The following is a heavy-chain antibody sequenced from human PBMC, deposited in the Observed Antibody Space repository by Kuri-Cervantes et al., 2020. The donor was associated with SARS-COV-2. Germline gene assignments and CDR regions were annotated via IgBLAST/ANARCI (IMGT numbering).Heavy chain of an antibody. J-gene: IGHJ4*02. CDR3: VRDHDYGSRNKFDF. D-gene: IGHD6-13*01. CDR2: VFYSGTT. CDR1: GGSISTYY. V-gene: IGHV4-39*02. Sequence: ESLKISCTVSGGSISTYYWTWIRQSPGKGLEWIESVFYSGTTYYNPSLQSRVTVSVDLSKNQFSLSLQSVTAADTAVYYCVRDHDYGSRNKFDFWGPGALVTVSS.